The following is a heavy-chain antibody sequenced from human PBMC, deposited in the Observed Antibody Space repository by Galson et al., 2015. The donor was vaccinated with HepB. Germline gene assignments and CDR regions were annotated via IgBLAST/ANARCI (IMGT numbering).Heavy chain of an antibody. D-gene: IGHD7-27*01. CDR2: IYWNDDK. V-gene: IGHV2-5*01. Sequence: PALVKPTQTLTLTCTFSGFSLSTSGVGVGWIRQPPGKALEWLALIYWNDDKRCSPSLKTRLTITKDTSKNQVVLTMTNMDPVDTGTYYCAHSRKLGMNFDYWGQGTLVTVSS. CDR3: AHSRKLGMNFDY. CDR1: GFSLSTSGVG. J-gene: IGHJ4*02.